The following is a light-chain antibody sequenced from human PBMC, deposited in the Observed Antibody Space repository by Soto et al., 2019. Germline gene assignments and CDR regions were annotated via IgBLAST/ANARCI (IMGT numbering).Light chain of an antibody. CDR1: QSVSSY. CDR3: QQRSNWPSPYT. V-gene: IGKV3-11*01. CDR2: DAS. Sequence: EIVLTQSPATLSLSPGERATLSCRASQSVSSYLAWYQQKPGQAPRLLIYDASNRATGIPARFSGSGSGTDFTLTISSLEPEDFAVYYCQQRSNWPSPYTFGQGTKLETK. J-gene: IGKJ2*01.